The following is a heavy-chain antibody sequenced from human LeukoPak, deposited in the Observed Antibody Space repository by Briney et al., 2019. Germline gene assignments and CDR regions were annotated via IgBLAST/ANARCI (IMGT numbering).Heavy chain of an antibody. Sequence: SETLSLTCTVSGGSIDGSTGHWGWIRQPPGKGLEWIGSIFYRGSPYYNPSLNSRVTISIDRSKSQFSLELTSVTAADTAVYYCTSTTYSYGSGTYPPFGYWGQGTLVTVSS. J-gene: IGHJ4*02. CDR3: TSTTYSYGSGTYPPFGY. CDR2: IFYRGSP. V-gene: IGHV4-39*07. CDR1: GGSIDGSTGH. D-gene: IGHD3-10*01.